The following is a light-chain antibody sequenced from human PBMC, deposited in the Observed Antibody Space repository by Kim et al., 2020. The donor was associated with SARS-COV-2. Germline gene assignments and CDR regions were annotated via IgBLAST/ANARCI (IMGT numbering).Light chain of an antibody. CDR1: QSISSY. CDR3: QQYHYWRT. CDR2: GAA. J-gene: IGKJ5*01. Sequence: SVATGARATPSCRGRQSISSYLAWYQQKPSQAPGVLIYGAAARATGIPARFSGSGSETEFTLTVSSLQSEDFAVYYCQQYHYWRTFGEGTRLGIK. V-gene: IGKV3-15*01.